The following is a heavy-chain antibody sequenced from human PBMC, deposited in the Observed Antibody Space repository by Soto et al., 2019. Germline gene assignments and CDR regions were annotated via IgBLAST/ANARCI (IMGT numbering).Heavy chain of an antibody. CDR1: GGSISSGGYY. V-gene: IGHV4-31*03. Sequence: SETLSLTCTVSGGSISSGGYYWSWIRQHPGKGLEWIGYIYYSGSTYYNPSLKSRVTISVDTSKNQFSLKLSSVTAADTAVYYCARRRAHSSSSVFDPWGQGTLVPVSS. J-gene: IGHJ5*02. CDR3: ARRRAHSSSSVFDP. D-gene: IGHD6-6*01. CDR2: IYYSGST.